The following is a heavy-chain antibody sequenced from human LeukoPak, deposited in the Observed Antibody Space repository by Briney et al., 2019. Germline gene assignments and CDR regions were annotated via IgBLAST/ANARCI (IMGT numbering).Heavy chain of an antibody. Sequence: ASVKVSCKASGGTFSSYSSSWGRQAPGQGLEWMGGIIPIFGTANYAQKFQGRVTITADESTSTAYMELSSLRSEDTAVYYCARDSSSHCSSTSCYGTYYFDYWGQGTVVTVSS. CDR3: ARDSSSHCSSTSCYGTYYFDY. CDR1: GGTFSSYS. CDR2: IIPIFGTA. V-gene: IGHV1-69*13. J-gene: IGHJ4*02. D-gene: IGHD2-2*01.